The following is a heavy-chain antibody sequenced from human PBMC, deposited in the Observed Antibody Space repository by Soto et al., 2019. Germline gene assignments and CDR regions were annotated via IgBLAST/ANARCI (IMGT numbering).Heavy chain of an antibody. D-gene: IGHD4-17*01. CDR1: GYTFTSYG. CDR3: ARTFLYGDYGSDAFDI. Sequence: GASVKVSCKASGYTFTSYGISWVRQAPGQGLEWMGWISAYNGNTNYAQKLQGRVTMTTDTSTSTAYMELRSLRSDDTAVYYCARTFLYGDYGSDAFDIWGKGTMVTVSS. CDR2: ISAYNGNT. V-gene: IGHV1-18*01. J-gene: IGHJ3*02.